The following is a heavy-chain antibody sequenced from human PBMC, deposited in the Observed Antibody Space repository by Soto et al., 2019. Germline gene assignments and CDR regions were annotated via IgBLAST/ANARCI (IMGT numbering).Heavy chain of an antibody. CDR3: AKGPGSGDYVKYYFDY. J-gene: IGHJ4*02. CDR1: GFTFSSYA. D-gene: IGHD4-17*01. Sequence: GGSLRLSCAASGFTFSSYAMSWVRQAPGKGLEWVSAISGGGGSTYYADSVKGRFTISRDNSKNTLYLQMNSLRAEDTAVYYCAKGPGSGDYVKYYFDYWGQGTLVTVSS. CDR2: ISGGGGST. V-gene: IGHV3-23*01.